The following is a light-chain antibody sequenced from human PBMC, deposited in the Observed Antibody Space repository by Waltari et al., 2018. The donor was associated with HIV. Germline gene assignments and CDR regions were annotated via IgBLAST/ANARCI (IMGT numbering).Light chain of an antibody. CDR1: QNVGNY. CDR2: GAS. J-gene: IGKJ2*01. CDR3: QQSYTSPPT. V-gene: IGKV1-39*01. Sequence: DIQMTQSPLCLSASVGDRVTITCRTSQNVGNYLNWYLHKAGTAPKLLIYGASSLQGGAPSRFSGGGSGTYFFLTISNLQLEDFGIYYCQQSYTSPPTFGHGTKLEI.